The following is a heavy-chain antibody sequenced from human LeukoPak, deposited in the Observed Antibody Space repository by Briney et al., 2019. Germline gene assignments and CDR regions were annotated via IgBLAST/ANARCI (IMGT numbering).Heavy chain of an antibody. V-gene: IGHV3-30*18. CDR1: GFTFSSYG. J-gene: IGHJ4*02. Sequence: GGSLRLSCAASGFTFSSYGMHWVRQAPGKGLEWVAVISYDGSNEYYADSVKGRFTISRDNSKNTLYLQMNSLRAEDTAVYYCAKLGPYFDYWGQGTLVTVSS. CDR2: ISYDGSNE. CDR3: AKLGPYFDY.